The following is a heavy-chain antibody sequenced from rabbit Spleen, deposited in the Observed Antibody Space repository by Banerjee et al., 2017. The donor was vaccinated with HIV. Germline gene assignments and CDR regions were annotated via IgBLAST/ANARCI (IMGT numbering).Heavy chain of an antibody. CDR3: ARDTGSSFSSYGMDL. CDR2: INVLTGKA. D-gene: IGHD8-1*01. CDR1: GFPFSDKAV. J-gene: IGHJ6*01. Sequence: QEQLVESGGGLVQPGGSLTLTCKASGFPFSDKAVMCWVRQAPGKGLEWIACINVLTGKAVYASWAKGRFTFSKTSSTTVTLQMTTLTAADTATYFCARDTGSSFSSYGMDLWGPGTLVTVS. V-gene: IGHV1S45*01.